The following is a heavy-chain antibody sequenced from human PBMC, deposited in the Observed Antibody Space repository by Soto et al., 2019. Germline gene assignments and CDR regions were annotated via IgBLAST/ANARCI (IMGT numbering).Heavy chain of an antibody. J-gene: IGHJ4*02. CDR2: IYYSGST. D-gene: IGHD3-9*01. CDR3: ARAFDILTRYYFDY. CDR1: GGSISSGDYY. V-gene: IGHV4-30-4*01. Sequence: QVQLQVSGPGLVKPSQTLSLTCTVSGGSISSGDYYWSWIRQPPGKGLEWIGYIYYSGSTHYNPSLKNRVTISVDTSENQSSLKLSSVTAADTAVYYCARAFDILTRYYFDYWGQGTLVTVSS.